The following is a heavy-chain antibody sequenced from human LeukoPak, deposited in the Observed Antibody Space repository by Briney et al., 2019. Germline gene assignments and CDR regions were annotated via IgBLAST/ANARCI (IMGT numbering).Heavy chain of an antibody. CDR2: ISSSSTYI. Sequence: GGSLRLSCAASGFTFSSYSMNWVRQAPGKGLEWVSSISSSSTYIYYADSVKGRFTTSRDNAKNSLYLQMNSLRAEDTAVYYCARDLQYCSSTSCYASYFDYWGQGTLVTVSS. V-gene: IGHV3-21*01. D-gene: IGHD2-2*01. CDR1: GFTFSSYS. J-gene: IGHJ4*02. CDR3: ARDLQYCSSTSCYASYFDY.